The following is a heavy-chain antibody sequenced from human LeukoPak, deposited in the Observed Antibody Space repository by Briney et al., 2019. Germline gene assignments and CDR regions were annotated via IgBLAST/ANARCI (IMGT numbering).Heavy chain of an antibody. Sequence: PSETLSLTCTVSGGSISSGSYYWSWIRQPAGKGLEWIGRIYTSGSTNYNPSLKSRVTMSVDTSKNQFSLKLSSVTAADTAVYYCARVAANFGTARSDYYMDVWGKGTTVTVSS. CDR2: IYTSGST. V-gene: IGHV4-61*02. D-gene: IGHD1-1*01. CDR1: GGSISSGSYY. J-gene: IGHJ6*03. CDR3: ARVAANFGTARSDYYMDV.